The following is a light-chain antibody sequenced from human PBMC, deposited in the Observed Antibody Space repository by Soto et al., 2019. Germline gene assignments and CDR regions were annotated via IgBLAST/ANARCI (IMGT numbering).Light chain of an antibody. Sequence: DVQMTQSPSSLSASVGDRITITCRASQSITGYLNWYQRKPGKAPELLIYAAAKLETGVPSRFSGSESGTDFTLTISSLQPEDVATYYCQQSYGTPGTFGQGTRVEIK. CDR3: QQSYGTPGT. CDR1: QSITGY. V-gene: IGKV1-39*01. J-gene: IGKJ1*01. CDR2: AAA.